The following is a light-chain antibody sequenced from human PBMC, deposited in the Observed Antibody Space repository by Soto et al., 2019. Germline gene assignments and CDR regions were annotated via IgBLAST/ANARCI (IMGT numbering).Light chain of an antibody. V-gene: IGKV1-12*01. CDR2: AAS. CDR1: QSVSTW. J-gene: IGKJ4*01. CDR3: QQGASFPRT. Sequence: DIQMTQSPSSVSSSVGYTFTITCRSSQSVSTWLAWYQQKPGGAPKLLIYAASTLHSGVPSRFSGSGSGTDLTLTIRSLQPEDFATYYCQQGASFPRTFGGGTKVDIK.